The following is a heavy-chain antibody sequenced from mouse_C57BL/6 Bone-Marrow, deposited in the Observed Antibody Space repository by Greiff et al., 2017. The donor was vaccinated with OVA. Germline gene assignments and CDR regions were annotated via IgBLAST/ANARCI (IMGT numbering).Heavy chain of an antibody. CDR3: ARLYYDYDAVYYFDY. Sequence: EVMLVESGGGLVKPGGSLKLSCAASGFTFSDYGMHWVRQAPEKGLEWVAYISSGSSTTYYADTVKGRFTISRDNAKNTLFLQMTSLMSEDTAMYYCARLYYDYDAVYYFDYWDRGTALTVSS. CDR2: ISSGSSTT. CDR1: GFTFSDYG. D-gene: IGHD2-4*01. J-gene: IGHJ2*01. V-gene: IGHV5-17*01.